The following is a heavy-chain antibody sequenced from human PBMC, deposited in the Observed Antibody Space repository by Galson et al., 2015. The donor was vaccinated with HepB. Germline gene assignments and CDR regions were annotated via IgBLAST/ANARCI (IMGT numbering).Heavy chain of an antibody. CDR2: IYHGGRT. CDR1: GGSISTSNW. Sequence: ETLSLTCAVSGGSISTSNWWSWVRQPPGKGLEWIGEIYHGGRTNYRPSLKSRVTVSVDKSKNQFSLKLTSVTAADTGVYYCARDGSGMDVWGRGTTVTVSS. CDR3: ARDGSGMDV. V-gene: IGHV4-4*02. D-gene: IGHD1-26*01. J-gene: IGHJ6*02.